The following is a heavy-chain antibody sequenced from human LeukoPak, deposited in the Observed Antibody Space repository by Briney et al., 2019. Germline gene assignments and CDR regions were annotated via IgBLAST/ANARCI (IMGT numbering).Heavy chain of an antibody. D-gene: IGHD1-26*01. CDR3: ARDRGGSYSAIDY. CDR1: GFTFGSYA. CDR2: ISGSGANT. Sequence: GGSLRLSCAAPGFTFGSYAMGWVRQAPGTGLEWVSAISGSGANTYYADSVKGRFTISRDNSKNTLYLQMNSLRAEDTAVYYCARDRGGSYSAIDYWGQGTLVTVSS. V-gene: IGHV3-23*01. J-gene: IGHJ4*02.